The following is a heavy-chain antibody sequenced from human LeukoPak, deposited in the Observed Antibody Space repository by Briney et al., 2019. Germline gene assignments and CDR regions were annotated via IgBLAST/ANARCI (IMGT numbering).Heavy chain of an antibody. V-gene: IGHV4-59*01. CDR3: ARSPGGGGDY. J-gene: IGHJ4*02. D-gene: IGHD1-26*01. CDR2: IYYSGST. CDR1: GGSISSYY. Sequence: PSETLSLTCTVSGGSISSYYWSWIRQPPGKGLEWIGYIYYSGSTNYNPSLKSRVTISVDTSKNQFSLKLSSVTAADTAVYYCARSPGGGGDYWGQGTLVTVSS.